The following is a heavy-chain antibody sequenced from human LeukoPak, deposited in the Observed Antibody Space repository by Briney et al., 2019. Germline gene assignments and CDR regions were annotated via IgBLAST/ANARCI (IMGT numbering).Heavy chain of an antibody. J-gene: IGHJ4*02. CDR2: ISAYNGNT. Sequence: GASVKVSCKASGYTFTSYGISWVRRAPGQGLEWMGWISAYNGNTNYAQKLQGRVTMTRDTSTSTVYMELRSLRSDDTAVYYCARDSCSGGSCYLGYWGQGTLVTVSS. CDR1: GYTFTSYG. V-gene: IGHV1-18*01. CDR3: ARDSCSGGSCYLGY. D-gene: IGHD2-15*01.